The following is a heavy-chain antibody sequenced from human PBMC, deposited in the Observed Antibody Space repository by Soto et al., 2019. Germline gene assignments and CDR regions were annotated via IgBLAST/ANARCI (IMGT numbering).Heavy chain of an antibody. D-gene: IGHD2-2*01. J-gene: IGHJ6*02. V-gene: IGHV3-7*01. CDR2: IKQDGSEK. CDR1: GFSFSSYW. Sequence: PGGSLRLSCAASGFSFSSYWMSWVRQAPGKGLEWVANIKQDGSEKYYVDSVKGRFTISRDNAKNSLYLQMNSLTAEDTAVFYCARDSEDFVFVPASPPSYYGLDVWGQGTTVTVSS. CDR3: ARDSEDFVFVPASPPSYYGLDV.